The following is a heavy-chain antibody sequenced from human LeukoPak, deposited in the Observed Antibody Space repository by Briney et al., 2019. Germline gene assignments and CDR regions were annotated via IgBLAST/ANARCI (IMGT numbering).Heavy chain of an antibody. CDR1: GASFTTNW. V-gene: IGHV5-51*01. CDR2: IYPADSSI. Sequence: GESLKISCRVFGASFTTNWIAWVRQMPGKGLEWMGMIYPADSSIISSPSFRGHVSLSTDKSINTAYLQWTSLNTSDTAIYYCARHISYQSHVSLYYFDNWGQGTQVTVSS. D-gene: IGHD2-2*01. J-gene: IGHJ4*02. CDR3: ARHISYQSHVSLYYFDN.